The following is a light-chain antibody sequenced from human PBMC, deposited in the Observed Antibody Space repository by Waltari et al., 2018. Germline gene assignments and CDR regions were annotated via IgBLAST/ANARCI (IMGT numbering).Light chain of an antibody. J-gene: IGKJ2*01. Sequence: IVMTQSPATLSVSPGERVTLSCRASQSVSGNLAWYQQNPGQAPRLLIYGAHTRAAGVPTRFSGSGSGTEFTVTISSLQSEDFAVYYCQQYNDWPQTFGQGTKLETK. CDR3: QQYNDWPQT. V-gene: IGKV3-15*01. CDR2: GAH. CDR1: QSVSGN.